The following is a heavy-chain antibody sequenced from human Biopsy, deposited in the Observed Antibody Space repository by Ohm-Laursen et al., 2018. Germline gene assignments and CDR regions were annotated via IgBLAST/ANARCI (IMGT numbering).Heavy chain of an antibody. CDR2: ISSSGVQ. Sequence: SLRLSCAASGFTVINNDISWVRQAPGKGLEWASFISSSGVQYHADSVKGRFTISRDNSKNTLYLQMNSLRAGDTAVYYCARDQRGPSLLEAKLTPNYFDYWGRGSLVTVSS. CDR1: GFTVINND. V-gene: IGHV3-66*01. J-gene: IGHJ4*02. CDR3: ARDQRGPSLLEAKLTPNYFDY. D-gene: IGHD1-1*01.